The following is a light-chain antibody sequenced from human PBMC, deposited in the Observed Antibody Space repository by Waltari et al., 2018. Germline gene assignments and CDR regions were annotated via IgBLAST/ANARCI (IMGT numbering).Light chain of an antibody. CDR2: GAS. CDR1: QSVRTN. J-gene: IGKJ4*01. V-gene: IGKV3-15*01. CDR3: QQYYVWPPIT. Sequence: VLLTQSPASLSVSPGDTVILSCRARQSVRTNLVWYQQKAGQAPRTLIYGASTRASGVPSRFGGSGSETDFTLIISSLQSEDAAVYFCQQYYVWPPITFGGGTKLEI.